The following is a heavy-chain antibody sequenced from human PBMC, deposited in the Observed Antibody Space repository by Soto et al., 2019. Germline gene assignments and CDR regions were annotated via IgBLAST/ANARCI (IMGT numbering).Heavy chain of an antibody. D-gene: IGHD2-15*01. CDR3: AAQGGLESRYFYALFA. J-gene: IGHJ5*02. Sequence: QVQLQQSGPGVVKPSETLSLTCTVPAGSVTSDPYYFTWVRRRPGKGLEWIGYIYYTGSTYYSPSLRSRVSISRDTSKNQFSLRLTSVTAADTAVYYCAAQGGLESRYFYALFAWGQGTLVTVSS. CDR2: IYYTGST. V-gene: IGHV4-31*03. CDR1: AGSVTSDPYY.